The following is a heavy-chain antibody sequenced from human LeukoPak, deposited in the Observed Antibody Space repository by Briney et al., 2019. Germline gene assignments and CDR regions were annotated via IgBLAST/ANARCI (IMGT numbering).Heavy chain of an antibody. J-gene: IGHJ4*02. CDR2: IKSKTDGGTT. Sequence: ETLSLTCAVSGGSISSSNWWSWVRQPPGKGLEWVGRIKSKTDGGTTDYAAPVKGRFTISRDDSKNTLYLQMNSLKTEDTAMYYCTTEYYYDSSGLLRYTFDYWGQGTLVTVSS. V-gene: IGHV3-15*01. CDR1: GGSISSSNW. D-gene: IGHD3-22*01. CDR3: TTEYYYDSSGLLRYTFDY.